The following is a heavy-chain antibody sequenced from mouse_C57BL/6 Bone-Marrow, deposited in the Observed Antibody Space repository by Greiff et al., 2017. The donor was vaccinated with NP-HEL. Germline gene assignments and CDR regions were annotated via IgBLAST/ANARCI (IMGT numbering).Heavy chain of an antibody. D-gene: IGHD1-1*01. J-gene: IGHJ4*01. CDR2: ISSGGSYT. V-gene: IGHV5-6*01. CDR1: GFTFSSYG. Sequence: EVQLVESGGDLVKPGGSLKLSCAASGFTFSSYGMSWVRQTPDKRLEWVATISSGGSYTYYPDSVKGRFTISRDNAKNTLYLQMSSLKSEDTAMYYCARRDYYGSSSYYYAMDYWGQGTSVTVSS. CDR3: ARRDYYGSSSYYYAMDY.